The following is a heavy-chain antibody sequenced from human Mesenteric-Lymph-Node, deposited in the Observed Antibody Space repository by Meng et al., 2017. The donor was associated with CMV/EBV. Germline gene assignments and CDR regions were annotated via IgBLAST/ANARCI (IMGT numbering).Heavy chain of an antibody. V-gene: IGHV3-21*01. CDR2: ISSSSSYI. Sequence: GESLKISCAASGFTFSSYAMHWVRQAPGKGLEWVSSISSSSSYIYYADSVKGRFTISRDNAKNSLYLQMNSLRAEDTAVYYCARDYSSSWYKGRGYFDYWGQGTLVTVSS. J-gene: IGHJ4*02. CDR1: GFTFSSYA. D-gene: IGHD6-13*01. CDR3: ARDYSSSWYKGRGYFDY.